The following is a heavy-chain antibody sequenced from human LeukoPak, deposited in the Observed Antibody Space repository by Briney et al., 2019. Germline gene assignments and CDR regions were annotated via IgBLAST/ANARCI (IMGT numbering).Heavy chain of an antibody. D-gene: IGHD4-17*01. Sequence: ASVKVSCKTSGYTLARYPIHWVRQAPGRALEWMGWINTNTGSPTYAQAFAGRFVFSLDTSVTTAYLQISSLRSADTAVYYCARVGRLDYGDYLAHWGPGNRITVSS. CDR3: ARVGRLDYGDYLAH. J-gene: IGHJ4*02. CDR1: GYTLARYP. V-gene: IGHV7-4-1*02. CDR2: INTNTGSP.